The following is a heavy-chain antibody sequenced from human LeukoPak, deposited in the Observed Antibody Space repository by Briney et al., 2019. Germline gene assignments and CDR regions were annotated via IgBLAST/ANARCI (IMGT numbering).Heavy chain of an antibody. Sequence: ASVRVSCKAPGYKFTGFYMHWVRQAPGQGLEWMGIINPSGGSTSYAQKFQGRVTMTRDTSTRIVYMELSSLRSEDTAVYYCARGGYYDISTGYYQWGQGTLVTVSS. J-gene: IGHJ4*02. CDR3: ARGGYYDISTGYYQ. D-gene: IGHD3-9*01. CDR2: INPSGGST. V-gene: IGHV1-46*01. CDR1: GYKFTGFY.